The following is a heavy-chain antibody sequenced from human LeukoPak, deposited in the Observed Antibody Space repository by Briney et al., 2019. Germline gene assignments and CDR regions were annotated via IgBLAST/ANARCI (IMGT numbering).Heavy chain of an antibody. CDR3: ARGYFGDYVLDT. CDR1: GYRFRDHY. J-gene: IGHJ5*02. Sequence: GASVKISCKAHGYRFRDHYIHWVRQAPGQGLEYLGWINPNSGGTNYAQKFQGRVTLTRDTSIDTAYIHLDSLTSDDTAVYFCARGYFGDYVLDTWGQGTLVTVSS. V-gene: IGHV1-2*02. D-gene: IGHD4-17*01. CDR2: INPNSGGT.